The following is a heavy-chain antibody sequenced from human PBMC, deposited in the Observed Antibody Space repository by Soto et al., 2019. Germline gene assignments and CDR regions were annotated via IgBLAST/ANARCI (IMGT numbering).Heavy chain of an antibody. J-gene: IGHJ5*02. Sequence: SETLSLTCTVSGGSLRSTGYYGGWLRQPPGKGLEWIGSIYYSGSTYYNPSLKSRVSMSVDSSKNQFSLRLSSVTAADTAIYYCARQHTCNYVRWFDPWGQGILVTVSS. CDR1: GGSLRSTGYY. CDR3: ARQHTCNYVRWFDP. V-gene: IGHV4-39*01. D-gene: IGHD1-7*01. CDR2: IYYSGST.